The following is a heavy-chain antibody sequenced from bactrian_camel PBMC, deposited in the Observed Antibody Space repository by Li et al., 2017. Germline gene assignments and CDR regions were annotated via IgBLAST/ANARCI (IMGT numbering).Heavy chain of an antibody. CDR1: GLKFSNYG. Sequence: HVQLVESGGGSVQPGGSLRLSCASSGLKFSNYGMTWVRQAPGKGLEWVSSIDNGAGSDTDYADSVKGRFTISRDNAKNTLYLQMNSLKTEDTAVYYCATAQNRMGWVSHRILYYGMDYWGKGTQVTVS. D-gene: IGHD5*01. CDR2: IDNGAGSDT. J-gene: IGHJ7*01. V-gene: IGHV3S6*01.